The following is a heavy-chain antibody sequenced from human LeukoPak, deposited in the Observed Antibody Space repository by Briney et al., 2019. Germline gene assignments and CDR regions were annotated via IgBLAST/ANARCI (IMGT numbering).Heavy chain of an antibody. D-gene: IGHD1-26*01. CDR3: VKDGSYIAFDI. Sequence: GGSLRLSCVASGFTFHAHGMNWVRQAPGKGLEWVSGITGNGGSISYADSVEGRFAISRDNTKNSLYLQMTSLKVEDTALYYCVKDGSYIAFDIWGLGTMVTVSS. V-gene: IGHV3-20*04. CDR2: ITGNGGSI. CDR1: GFTFHAHG. J-gene: IGHJ3*02.